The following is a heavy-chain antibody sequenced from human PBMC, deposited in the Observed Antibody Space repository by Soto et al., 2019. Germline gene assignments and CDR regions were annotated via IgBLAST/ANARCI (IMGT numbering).Heavy chain of an antibody. D-gene: IGHD4-17*01. CDR3: ATRTYYGDRCMDV. CDR2: IFHSGGT. J-gene: IGHJ6*02. Sequence: QVHLQESGPGLVKPSGTLSLPCAVSGGSITITTWWNWVRQPPGKGLEWIGEIFHSGGTNYIPSLKSRVTIAVDKSRNQFALNLSSVAASVTAMYYCATRTYYGDRCMDVWGQGTTVTVSS. V-gene: IGHV4-4*02. CDR1: GGSITITTW.